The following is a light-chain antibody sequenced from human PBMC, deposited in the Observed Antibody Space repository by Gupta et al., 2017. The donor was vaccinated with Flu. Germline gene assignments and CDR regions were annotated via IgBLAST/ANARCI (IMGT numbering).Light chain of an antibody. CDR3: HQFGNSPWT. CDR1: QTVSSVY. CDR2: GAS. V-gene: IGKV3-20*01. Sequence: EIVLTQSPGTLSLSSGERATLSCRASQTVSSVYLAWYQQKLGQAPRLLIYGASNRATGIPDRFSGSGSGTDFTLTISSLEPEDFAVYYCHQFGNSPWTFGQGTKVEIK. J-gene: IGKJ1*01.